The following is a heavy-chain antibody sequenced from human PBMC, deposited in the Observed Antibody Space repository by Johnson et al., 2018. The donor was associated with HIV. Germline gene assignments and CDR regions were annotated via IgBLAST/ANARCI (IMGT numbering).Heavy chain of an antibody. J-gene: IGHJ3*02. Sequence: QVQLVESGGGVVQPGGSLRLSCAASGFTFSSYGMHWVRQAPGKGLEWVAFIRYDGSNKYYADSVKGRFTISRDNSKNTLYLQMNSLRAEDTAVYYCAKETPISGGTFDIWGQGTMVTVSS. V-gene: IGHV3-30*02. CDR1: GFTFSSYG. CDR2: IRYDGSNK. D-gene: IGHD1-26*01. CDR3: AKETPISGGTFDI.